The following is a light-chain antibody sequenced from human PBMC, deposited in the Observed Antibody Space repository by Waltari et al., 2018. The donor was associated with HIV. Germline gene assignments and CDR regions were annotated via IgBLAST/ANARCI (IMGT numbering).Light chain of an antibody. Sequence: QSALTQPASVSGSPGQSITIPCTGTSSDVGGCNYVSWDQPHPGKAPKLMIYDVSRRPSGVSLRFSGSKSGNTASLTISGLQAEDEADYYCCSYAGTSTWVFGGGTQLTVL. J-gene: IGLJ3*02. CDR1: SSDVGGCNY. CDR3: CSYAGTSTWV. V-gene: IGLV2-23*02. CDR2: DVS.